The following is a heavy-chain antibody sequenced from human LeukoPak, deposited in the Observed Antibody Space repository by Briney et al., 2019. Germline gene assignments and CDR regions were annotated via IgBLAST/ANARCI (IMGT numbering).Heavy chain of an antibody. CDR3: ATWAFYHSLDV. CDR1: GFTFTTYW. D-gene: IGHD1-26*01. Sequence: GGSLRLSCAASGFTFTTYWMHWVRQAPGKGLEWVSLIDKDGRKTYYADSVKGRFTISRDNSKNSLYLQMTSLRTEDTALYYCATWAFYHSLDVWGQGATVTVSS. V-gene: IGHV3-43*02. CDR2: IDKDGRKT. J-gene: IGHJ6*02.